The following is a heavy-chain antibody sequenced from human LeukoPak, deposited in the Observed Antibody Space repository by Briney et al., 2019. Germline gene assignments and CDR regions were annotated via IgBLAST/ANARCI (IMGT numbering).Heavy chain of an antibody. CDR1: GFTLSSFS. CDR2: ISSGGTTI. CDR3: ARGGLGSWTFDS. J-gene: IGHJ4*02. D-gene: IGHD1-26*01. Sequence: GGSLRLSCAASGFTLSSFSINWVHQAPGRGLEWVSYISSGGTTIYYAESVQGRFIISRDNAEYSLFLQMSDLTAEDTAIYYCARGGLGSWTFDSWGQGTLVTVSS. V-gene: IGHV3-48*04.